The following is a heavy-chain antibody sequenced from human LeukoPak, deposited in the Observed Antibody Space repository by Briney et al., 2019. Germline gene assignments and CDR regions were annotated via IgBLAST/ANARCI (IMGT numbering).Heavy chain of an antibody. V-gene: IGHV3-7*01. CDR3: ATDRGWRTSGYYLYYFEY. CDR2: IKQDGSDK. D-gene: IGHD3-3*01. CDR1: GFTFSSYW. Sequence: GGSLRLSCAASGFTFSSYWMTWVRQAPGKGLEWVANIKQDGSDKYYVDSVKGRFSISRDNAKNSLYLQMNSLRAEDTAVYYCATDRGWRTSGYYLYYFEYWGQGTLVTYSS. J-gene: IGHJ4*02.